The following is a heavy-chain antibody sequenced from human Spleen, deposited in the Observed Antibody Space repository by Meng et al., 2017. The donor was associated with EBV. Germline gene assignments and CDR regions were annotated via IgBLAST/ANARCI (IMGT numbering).Heavy chain of an antibody. D-gene: IGHD3-10*01. CDR1: GTTFSHYA. V-gene: IGHV1-69*12. CDR3: ASESGRGYTPDY. CDR2: LIPMLGAP. Sequence: QGRLRQPRVEVKMPGSSVRVSCKTSGTTFSHYAVSRVRQAAGQGLEWMGGLIPMLGAPNYAQKFQNRITIVADEFTSEHYTELSSLRSEDTAVYYCASESGRGYTPDYWGQGTLVTVSS. J-gene: IGHJ4*02.